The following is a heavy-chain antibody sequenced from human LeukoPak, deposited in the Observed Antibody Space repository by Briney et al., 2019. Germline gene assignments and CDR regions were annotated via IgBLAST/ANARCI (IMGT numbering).Heavy chain of an antibody. Sequence: SETLSLTCSVSGGSISSGAYYWSWIRPFPGRGLEWIAYIYHTGNTYYNPSLKSRLTISLDTSNNQFSLKLSSVTAADTAVYYCARDLSGYGASDYWGQGTLVTVSS. CDR1: GGSISSGAYY. D-gene: IGHD3-22*01. CDR2: IYHTGNT. V-gene: IGHV4-31*03. CDR3: ARDLSGYGASDY. J-gene: IGHJ4*02.